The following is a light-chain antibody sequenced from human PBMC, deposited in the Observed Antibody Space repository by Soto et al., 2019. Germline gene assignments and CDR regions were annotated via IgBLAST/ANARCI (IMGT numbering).Light chain of an antibody. CDR3: QQYNNWPPMST. J-gene: IGKJ2*01. V-gene: IGKV3-15*01. Sequence: EIVMTQSPDTLSVSPGERATLSCRASQNVGRNVAWYQQRPGQAPRLLIHGTSTRAADIPARFSGSVSGTEFTLTINSLQPEDFVIYYCQQYNNWPPMSTFGQGTELEIK. CDR2: GTS. CDR1: QNVGRN.